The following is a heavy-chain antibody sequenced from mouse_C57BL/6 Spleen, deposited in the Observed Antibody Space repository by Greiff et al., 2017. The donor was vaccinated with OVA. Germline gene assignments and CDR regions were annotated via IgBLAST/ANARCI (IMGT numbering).Heavy chain of an antibody. D-gene: IGHD3-2*02. CDR1: GYTFTSYW. CDR3: VQLRPNCLDY. CDR2: IDPSDSYT. Sequence: QVQLQQPGAELVKPGASVKLSCKASGYTFTSYWMQWVKQRPGQGLEWIGEIDPSDSYTNYNQKFTGKATLTVDTSSSTAYMQLSSLTSEDSAVYYCVQLRPNCLDYWGQGTTLTVSS. V-gene: IGHV1-50*01. J-gene: IGHJ2*01.